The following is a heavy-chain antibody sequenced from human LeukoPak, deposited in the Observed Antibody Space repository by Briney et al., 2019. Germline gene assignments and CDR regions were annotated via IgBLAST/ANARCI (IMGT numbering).Heavy chain of an antibody. Sequence: ASVKVSCKASGYTFTSYGISWVRQAPGQGLEWMGWISAYNGNTNYAQKLQGRVTMTTDTSTSTAYMELRSLRSDDTAVYYCARANTIFGAAGWFDPWGQGTLVTVSS. J-gene: IGHJ5*02. V-gene: IGHV1-18*01. CDR2: ISAYNGNT. CDR3: ARANTIFGAAGWFDP. D-gene: IGHD3-3*01. CDR1: GYTFTSYG.